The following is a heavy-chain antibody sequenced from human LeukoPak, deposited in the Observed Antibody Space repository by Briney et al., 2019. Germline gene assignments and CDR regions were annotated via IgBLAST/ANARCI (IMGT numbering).Heavy chain of an antibody. Sequence: SQTLSLTCAISGDSVSSNSAAWNWIRQSPSRGLEWLGRTYYRSKWYNDYAVSVKSRITINPDTSKNQFSLQLNSVTPEDTAVYYCARDLRYSGSYQAGDGMDVWGQGTTVTVSS. CDR2: TYYRSKWYN. CDR3: ARDLRYSGSYQAGDGMDV. CDR1: GDSVSSNSAA. J-gene: IGHJ6*02. D-gene: IGHD1-26*01. V-gene: IGHV6-1*01.